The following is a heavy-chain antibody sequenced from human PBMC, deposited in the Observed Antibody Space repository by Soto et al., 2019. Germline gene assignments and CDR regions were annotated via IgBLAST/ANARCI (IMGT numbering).Heavy chain of an antibody. CDR2: VNHSGST. J-gene: IGHJ6*02. V-gene: IGHV4-34*01. CDR3: ARSGSGSYYDELYYYGMDV. D-gene: IGHD3-10*01. Sequence: QVQLQQWGAGLLKPSETLSLTCAVYGGSFSDYYWSWIRQPPGKGLEWIGEVNHSGSTDYNPSLKSRVTISVDTSKNQFSLRLSSVTAADTAVYYCARSGSGSYYDELYYYGMDVWGQGTTVTVSS. CDR1: GGSFSDYY.